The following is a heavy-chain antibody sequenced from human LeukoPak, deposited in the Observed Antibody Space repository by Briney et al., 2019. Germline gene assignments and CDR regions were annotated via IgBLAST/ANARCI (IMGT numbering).Heavy chain of an antibody. Sequence: ASVKVSCKASGYTFTGYYMHWVRQAPGQGLEWMGWINPNSGGTHYAQKFQGRVTMTRDTSISTAYMELSRLRSDDTAVYYCARSNRIAVASAEYFQHWGQGTLVTVSS. J-gene: IGHJ1*01. CDR3: ARSNRIAVASAEYFQH. V-gene: IGHV1-2*02. CDR2: INPNSGGT. D-gene: IGHD6-19*01. CDR1: GYTFTGYY.